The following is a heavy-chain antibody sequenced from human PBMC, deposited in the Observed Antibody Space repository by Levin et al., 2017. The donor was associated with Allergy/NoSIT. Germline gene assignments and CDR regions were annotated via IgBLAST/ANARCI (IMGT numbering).Heavy chain of an antibody. CDR3: AKRGGTGGSEWVDDAFDI. J-gene: IGHJ3*02. Sequence: HSGGSLRLSCVVSGFTFSSCVMNWVRQAPGKGLEWVSAIGGSGSNTYYADSVKGRFSTSRDSFANTVYLQMASLRADDTALYYCAKRGGTGGSEWVDDAFDIWGRGTMVTVSS. D-gene: IGHD1-26*01. CDR2: IGGSGSNT. CDR1: GFTFSSCV. V-gene: IGHV3-23*05.